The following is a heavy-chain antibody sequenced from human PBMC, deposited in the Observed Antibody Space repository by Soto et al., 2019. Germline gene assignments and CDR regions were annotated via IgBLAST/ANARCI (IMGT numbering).Heavy chain of an antibody. J-gene: IGHJ6*02. V-gene: IGHV5-10-1*03. CDR1: GYSFTSYW. D-gene: IGHD5-18*01. Sequence: EVQLVQSGAEVKKPGESLRISCKGSGYSFTSYWISWVRQMPGKGLEWMGRIDPSDSYTNYSPSFQGHVTISADKSISTAYLQWSSLKASDTAMYYCARRGLHTAMVKGEDYYYGMDVWGQGTTVTVSS. CDR2: IDPSDSYT. CDR3: ARRGLHTAMVKGEDYYYGMDV.